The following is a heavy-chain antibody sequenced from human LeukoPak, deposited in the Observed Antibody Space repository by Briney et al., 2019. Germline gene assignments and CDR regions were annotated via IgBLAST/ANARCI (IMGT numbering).Heavy chain of an antibody. J-gene: IGHJ4*02. Sequence: GGSLRLSCAASGFTFSRYNMNWVRQAPGKGLEWVSYISSDSNAIYYADSVKGRFTISRDNAKNSLYLQMNSLRAEDTAAYYCVKEGDPAMNDGLYWGQGTLVTVSS. CDR3: VKEGDPAMNDGLY. CDR2: ISSDSNAI. V-gene: IGHV3-48*04. D-gene: IGHD5-18*01. CDR1: GFTFSRYN.